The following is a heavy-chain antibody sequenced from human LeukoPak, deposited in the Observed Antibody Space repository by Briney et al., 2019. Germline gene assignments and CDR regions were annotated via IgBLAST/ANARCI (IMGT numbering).Heavy chain of an antibody. Sequence: PGGSLRLSCAASGFTFSSCAMSWVRQAPGKGLEWVSTISGTGSSTYYADSAKGRFTISRDNSKDTLFLQLNSLTAADTAMYFCAKASVAIPQYCNSWGQGTLVTVSS. CDR1: GFTFSSCA. V-gene: IGHV3-23*01. CDR3: AKASVAIPQYCNS. J-gene: IGHJ5*02. CDR2: ISGTGSST. D-gene: IGHD2-2*02.